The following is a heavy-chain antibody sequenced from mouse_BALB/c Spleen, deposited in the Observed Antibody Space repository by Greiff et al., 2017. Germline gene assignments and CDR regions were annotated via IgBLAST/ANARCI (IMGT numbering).Heavy chain of an antibody. CDR3: ARGNWDAMDY. D-gene: IGHD4-1*01. J-gene: IGHJ4*01. CDR1: GFTFSSYG. CDR2: ISSGGSYT. Sequence: VKLMESGGDLVKPGGSLKLSCAASGFTFSSYGMSWVRQTPDNGLEWVATISSGGSYTYYPDRVKGRFTISIDNAKNTLYLQMSSLKSEDTAMDYCARGNWDAMDYWGQGTSVTVSS. V-gene: IGHV5-6*02.